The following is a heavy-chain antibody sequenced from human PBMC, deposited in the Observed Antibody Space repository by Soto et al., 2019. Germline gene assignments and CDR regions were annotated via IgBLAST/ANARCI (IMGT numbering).Heavy chain of an antibody. Sequence: QVQLQQWGAGLLKPSETLSLTCAVYGGSFSGYYWSWIRQPPGKGLEWIGEINHSGSTNYNPSLKSRVTISVDTSKTQFSLKLSSVTAADTAVYYCARGGGYDILTGYFPPFDYWGQGTLVTVS. V-gene: IGHV4-34*01. CDR3: ARGGGYDILTGYFPPFDY. D-gene: IGHD3-9*01. CDR1: GGSFSGYY. J-gene: IGHJ4*02. CDR2: INHSGST.